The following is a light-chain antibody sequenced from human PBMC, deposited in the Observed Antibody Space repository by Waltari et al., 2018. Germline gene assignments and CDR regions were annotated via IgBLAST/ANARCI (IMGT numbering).Light chain of an antibody. CDR3: HQYDTSPQT. CDR2: DSF. V-gene: IGKV3-20*01. Sequence: EVVLTQSPGTLSFSPGERATLSCRASQNIRGAYVAWYQQRPGQAPRLLIYDSFIRATGIPDRFSGSGSGADFTLTISSLAPEDSAVYFCHQYDTSPQTFGQGTKVSIK. J-gene: IGKJ1*01. CDR1: QNIRGAY.